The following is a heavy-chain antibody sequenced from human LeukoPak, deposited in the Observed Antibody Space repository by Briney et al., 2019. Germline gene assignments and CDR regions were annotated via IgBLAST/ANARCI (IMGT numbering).Heavy chain of an antibody. Sequence: GGSLRLSRAASGFTFDDYALHWVRQAPGKGLEWVSGISWNSGSMGYADSVKGRFTISRDNAKNSLYLQMNSLRAEDTALYYCAKGRVAGLFDYWGQGTPVTVSS. CDR3: AKGRVAGLFDY. D-gene: IGHD6-19*01. CDR1: GFTFDDYA. V-gene: IGHV3-9*01. J-gene: IGHJ4*02. CDR2: ISWNSGSM.